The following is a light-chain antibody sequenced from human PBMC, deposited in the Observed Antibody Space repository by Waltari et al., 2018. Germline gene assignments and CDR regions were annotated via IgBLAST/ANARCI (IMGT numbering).Light chain of an antibody. CDR1: QSVSSN. CDR3: QQRGNWPLT. CDR2: DAS. J-gene: IGKJ4*01. V-gene: IGKV3-11*01. Sequence: EIVLTQSPATLSLSPGESATLPCRASQSVSSNLAWYQQKPGQAPRLLIYDASSRATGIPARFSGSGSGSDFTLTISSLEPEDFAVYYCQQRGNWPLTFGGGTKVEIK.